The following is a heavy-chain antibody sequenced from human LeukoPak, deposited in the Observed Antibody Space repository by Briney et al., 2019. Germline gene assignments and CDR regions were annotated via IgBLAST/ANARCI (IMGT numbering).Heavy chain of an antibody. Sequence: GGSLRLSCEASGFTFSSYAMHWVRQAPGKGLEWVAVISYDGSNKYYADSVKGRFTISRGNSKNTLYLQMNSLRAEDTAVYYCARGRQWRGAFDIWGQGTMVTVSS. CDR1: GFTFSSYA. D-gene: IGHD6-19*01. CDR2: ISYDGSNK. CDR3: ARGRQWRGAFDI. J-gene: IGHJ3*02. V-gene: IGHV3-30*04.